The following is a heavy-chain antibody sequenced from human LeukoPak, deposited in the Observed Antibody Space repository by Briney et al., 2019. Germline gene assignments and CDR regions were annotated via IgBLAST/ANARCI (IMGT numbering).Heavy chain of an antibody. V-gene: IGHV4-39*01. D-gene: IGHD1/OR15-1a*01. CDR2: VYYSGST. Sequence: SETLSLTCSVSGGSISSSDYYWGWIRQPPGKGLEWIGSVYYSGSTYDNPSLKSRVSISVDTSKNQFSLKLSSVTAADTGVYYCARQYKNWNNVLDEFDYWGQGTLVTVSS. J-gene: IGHJ4*02. CDR3: ARQYKNWNNVLDEFDY. CDR1: GGSISSSDYY.